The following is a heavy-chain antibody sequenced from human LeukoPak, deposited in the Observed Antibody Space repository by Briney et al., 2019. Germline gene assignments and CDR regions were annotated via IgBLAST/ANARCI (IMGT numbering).Heavy chain of an antibody. CDR1: GGSFSGYY. V-gene: IGHV4-34*01. CDR2: INHSGST. D-gene: IGHD6-13*01. Sequence: SETLSLTCAVYGGSFSGYYWSWIRQPPVKGLEWIGEINHSGSTNYNPSLKSRVTISVDTSKNQFSLKLSSVTAADTAVYYCARFSSNPSRIRLKKWFDPWGQGTLVTVSS. CDR3: ARFSSNPSRIRLKKWFDP. J-gene: IGHJ5*02.